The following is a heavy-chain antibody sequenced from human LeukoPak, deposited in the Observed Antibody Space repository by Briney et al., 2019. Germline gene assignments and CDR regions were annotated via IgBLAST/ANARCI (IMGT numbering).Heavy chain of an antibody. J-gene: IGHJ4*02. V-gene: IGHV4-39*07. D-gene: IGHD2-15*01. CDR3: AVSSGPLDY. CDR1: GDSINSNNYY. CDR2: IYYSGST. Sequence: PSETLSLTCTVSGDSINSNNYYWGWIRQPPGKGLEWIGSIYYSGSTYYNPSLKSRVTISVDTSKNQFSLKLSSVTAADTAVYYCAVSSGPLDYWGQGTLVTVSS.